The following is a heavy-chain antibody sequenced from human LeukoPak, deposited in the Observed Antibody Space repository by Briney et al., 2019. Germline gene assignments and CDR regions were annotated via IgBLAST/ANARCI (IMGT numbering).Heavy chain of an antibody. V-gene: IGHV3-30*18. CDR3: AKEDRATAIFDY. Sequence: PGGSLRPSCAASGFTFSNYGMHWVRQAPGKGLEWVAVISYDGSNKYYGDSVKGRFTISRDNSKNTLYLQMNSLRAEDTGLYYCAKEDRATAIFDYWGQGTLVTVSS. J-gene: IGHJ4*02. CDR1: GFTFSNYG. CDR2: ISYDGSNK. D-gene: IGHD1-26*01.